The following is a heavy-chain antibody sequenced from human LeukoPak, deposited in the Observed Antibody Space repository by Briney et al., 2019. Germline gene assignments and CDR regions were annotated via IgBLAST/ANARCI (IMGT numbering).Heavy chain of an antibody. V-gene: IGHV3-23*01. J-gene: IGHJ4*02. CDR1: GFTSSSYA. D-gene: IGHD3-10*01. CDR2: ISGSGDST. Sequence: GGSPRLSCAASGFTSSSYAMSWVRQAPGKGLEWVSAISGSGDSTYYADSVKGRFTISRDNSKNTLYLQMNSLRAEDTAVYYCANDGSGSSFDYWGQGTLVTVSS. CDR3: ANDGSGSSFDY.